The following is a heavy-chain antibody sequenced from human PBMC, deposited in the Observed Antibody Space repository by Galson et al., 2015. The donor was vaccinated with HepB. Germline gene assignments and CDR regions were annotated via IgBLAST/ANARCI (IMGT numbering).Heavy chain of an antibody. Sequence: SLRLSCAASGFSFTSHNMHWVRQAPGKGLEHVATVANNGVNTYYGNSVKGRFAISRDNSKNTLYLQMGSLRAEDMAVYYCARGGWVTVAGFDYWGQGTLVTVSS. CDR2: VANNGVNT. CDR3: ARGGWVTVAGFDY. D-gene: IGHD6-19*01. V-gene: IGHV3-64*01. CDR1: GFSFTSHN. J-gene: IGHJ4*02.